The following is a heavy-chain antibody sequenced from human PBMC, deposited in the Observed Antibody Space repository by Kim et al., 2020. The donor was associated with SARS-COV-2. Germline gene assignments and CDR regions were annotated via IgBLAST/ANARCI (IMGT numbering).Heavy chain of an antibody. J-gene: IGHJ4*02. CDR3: ARGFAIQLTLFDY. CDR1: GFTFSSYG. V-gene: IGHV3-33*01. CDR2: IWYDGSNK. D-gene: IGHD5-18*01. Sequence: GGSLRLSCAASGFTFSSYGMHWVRQAPGKGLEWVAVIWYDGSNKYYADSVKGRFTISRDNSKNTLYLQMNSLRAEDTAVYYCARGFAIQLTLFDYWGQGTLVTVSS.